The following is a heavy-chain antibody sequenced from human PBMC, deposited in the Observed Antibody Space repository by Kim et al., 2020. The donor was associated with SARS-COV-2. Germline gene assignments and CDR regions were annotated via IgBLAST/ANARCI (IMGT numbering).Heavy chain of an antibody. J-gene: IGHJ4*02. CDR1: GFTFNNYA. CDR2: ITNSGGST. V-gene: IGHV3-23*01. Sequence: GSLRLSCAASGFTFNNYAMNWVRQAPGKGLEWVSSITNSGGSTNYADSVKGRFTISRDNSKNTLYLQMSSLRDEDTALYYCAKGGYSYASEDWGQGTLVTVSS. D-gene: IGHD5-18*01. CDR3: AKGGYSYASED.